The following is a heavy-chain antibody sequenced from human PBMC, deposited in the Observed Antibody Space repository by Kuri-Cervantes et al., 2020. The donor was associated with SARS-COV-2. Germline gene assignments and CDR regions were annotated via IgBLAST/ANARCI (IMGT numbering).Heavy chain of an antibody. J-gene: IGHJ4*02. Sequence: GESLKISCAASGFTFSGSAIHWVRQAPGKGLEWVALISYDGSDKNYADSVKGRFTISRDNSKNTLYLQMNSLRAEDTAVYYCARVWDSSSSFFLGPPDYWGQGTLVTVSS. CDR1: GFTFSGSA. D-gene: IGHD6-6*01. V-gene: IGHV3-30*07. CDR3: ARVWDSSSSFFLGPPDY. CDR2: ISYDGSDK.